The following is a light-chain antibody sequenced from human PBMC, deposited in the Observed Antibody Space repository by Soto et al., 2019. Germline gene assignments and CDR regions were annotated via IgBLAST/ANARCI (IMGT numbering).Light chain of an antibody. CDR1: SSNIESNT. V-gene: IGLV1-44*01. J-gene: IGLJ1*01. CDR3: AAWDDSLNGYV. Sequence: SVLTQPPSASGTPGQRVTISCSGSSSNIESNTVTWYQQLPGTAPKLVIYSNYDRPSGVPDRFSGSTSGTSASLVIRGLQSEDEADYYCAAWDDSLNGYVFGAGTKVTVL. CDR2: SNY.